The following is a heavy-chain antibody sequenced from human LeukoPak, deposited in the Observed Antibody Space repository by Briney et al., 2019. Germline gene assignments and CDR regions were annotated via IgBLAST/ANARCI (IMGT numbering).Heavy chain of an antibody. CDR3: ARDSVYSSSWYEVDY. CDR1: GYTFTGYY. Sequence: GASVKVSCKASGYTFTGYYMHWVRQAPGQGLEWMGWINPNSGGTNYAQKLQGWVTMTRDTSISTAYMELSRLRSDDTAVYYCARDSVYSSSWYEVDYWGQGTLVTVSS. D-gene: IGHD6-13*01. J-gene: IGHJ4*02. V-gene: IGHV1-2*04. CDR2: INPNSGGT.